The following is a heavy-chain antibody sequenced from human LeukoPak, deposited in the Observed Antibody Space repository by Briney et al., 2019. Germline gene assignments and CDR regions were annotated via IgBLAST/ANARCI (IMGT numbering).Heavy chain of an antibody. Sequence: SETLSLTCAVSGGSISSNNWWSWVRQPPGKGLEWIGEIYHSGSTNYNASLKSRVTISVDKSKNQFSLRLTSVTAADTAVYYCVRDVGAAPDYYSDYWGQGTLVTVSS. CDR3: VRDVGAAPDYYSDY. J-gene: IGHJ4*02. CDR2: IYHSGST. D-gene: IGHD1-26*01. CDR1: GGSISSNNW. V-gene: IGHV4-4*02.